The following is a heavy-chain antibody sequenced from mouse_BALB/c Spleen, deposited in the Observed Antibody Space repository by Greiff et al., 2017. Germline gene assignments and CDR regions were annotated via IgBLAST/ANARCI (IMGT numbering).Heavy chain of an antibody. V-gene: IGHV7-3*02. J-gene: IGHJ1*01. CDR1: GFTFTDYY. CDR2: IRNKANGYTT. D-gene: IGHD2-4*01. Sequence: EVKLVESGGGLVQPGGSLRLSCATSGFTFTDYYMSWVRQPPGKALEWLGFIRNKANGYTTEYSASVKGRFTISRDNSQSILYLQMNTLRAEDSATYYCARDSYDYDGDWYFDVWGAGTTVTVSS. CDR3: ARDSYDYDGDWYFDV.